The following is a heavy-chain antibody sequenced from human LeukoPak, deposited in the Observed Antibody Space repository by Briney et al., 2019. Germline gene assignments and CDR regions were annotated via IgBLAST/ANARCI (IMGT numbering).Heavy chain of an antibody. CDR1: GGTFSSYA. V-gene: IGHV1-69*06. D-gene: IGHD3-3*01. CDR2: IIPIFGTA. Sequence: ASVKVSCKASGGTFSSYAISWVRQAPGQGLEWMGGIIPIFGTANYAQKFQGRVTITADKSTSTAYMELSSLRSEDTAVYYCARFAGFWSNYYYYMDVWGKGTTVTVSS. CDR3: ARFAGFWSNYYYYMDV. J-gene: IGHJ6*03.